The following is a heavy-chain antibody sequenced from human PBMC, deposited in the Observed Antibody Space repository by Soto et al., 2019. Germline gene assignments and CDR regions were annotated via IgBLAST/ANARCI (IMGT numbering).Heavy chain of an antibody. Sequence: GGSLRLSCAASGFTFDEFAMHWVRQTPGKCLEWVSDITWNSGKSGYASSVKGRFTISRDNAKNSLFLQMNSLRSEDTALYYCVKDRYSGSYFGQYYFDYWGQGALVPASS. CDR2: ITWNSGKS. CDR3: VKDRYSGSYFGQYYFDY. CDR1: GFTFDEFA. J-gene: IGHJ4*02. D-gene: IGHD1-26*01. V-gene: IGHV3-9*01.